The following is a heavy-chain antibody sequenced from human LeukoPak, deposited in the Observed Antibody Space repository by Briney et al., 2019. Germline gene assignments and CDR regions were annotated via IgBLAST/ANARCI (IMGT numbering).Heavy chain of an antibody. J-gene: IGHJ4*02. CDR3: AKEAAEYYDFWSGYFDY. CDR2: ISSSSSTI. D-gene: IGHD3-3*01. Sequence: GGSLRLSCAASGFTFSSYSMNWVRQAPGKGLEWVSYISSSSSTIYYADSVKGRFTISRDNSKNTLYLQMNSLRAEDTAVYYCAKEAAEYYDFWSGYFDYWGQGTLVTVSS. CDR1: GFTFSSYS. V-gene: IGHV3-48*01.